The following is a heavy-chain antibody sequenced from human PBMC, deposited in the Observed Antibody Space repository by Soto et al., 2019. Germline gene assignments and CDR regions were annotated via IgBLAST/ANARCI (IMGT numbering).Heavy chain of an antibody. Sequence: LSLTCTVSGGSISSSSYYWGWIRQPPGKGLEWIGSIYYSGSTYYNPSLKSRVTISVDTSKNQFSLKLSSVTAADTAVYYCARHFPVRYSSSWYWFDPWGQGTLVTVSS. CDR1: GGSISSSSYY. CDR2: IYYSGST. V-gene: IGHV4-39*01. CDR3: ARHFPVRYSSSWYWFDP. J-gene: IGHJ5*02. D-gene: IGHD6-13*01.